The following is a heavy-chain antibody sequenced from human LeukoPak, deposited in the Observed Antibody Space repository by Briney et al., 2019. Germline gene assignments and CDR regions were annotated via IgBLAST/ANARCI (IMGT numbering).Heavy chain of an antibody. CDR2: IYYSGST. J-gene: IGHJ4*02. Sequence: SETLSLTCTVSGGSISSSSYYWGWIRQPPGKGLEWIGSIYYSGSTYYNPSLKSRVTISVDTSKNQFSLKLSSVTAADTAVYYCARDVEQLGFDYWGQGTLVTVSS. CDR3: ARDVEQLGFDY. CDR1: GGSISSSSYY. V-gene: IGHV4-39*07. D-gene: IGHD6-13*01.